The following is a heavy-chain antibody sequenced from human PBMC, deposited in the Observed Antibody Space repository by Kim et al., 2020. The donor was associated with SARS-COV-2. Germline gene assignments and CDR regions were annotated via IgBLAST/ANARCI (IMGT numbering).Heavy chain of an antibody. CDR3: ARGGSGSYGVFDI. V-gene: IGHV3-11*06. Sequence: ADSVKDRFTSSRDNAKNSLYLQMNSLRAEDTAVYYCARGGSGSYGVFDIWGQGTMVTVSS. D-gene: IGHD1-26*01. J-gene: IGHJ3*02.